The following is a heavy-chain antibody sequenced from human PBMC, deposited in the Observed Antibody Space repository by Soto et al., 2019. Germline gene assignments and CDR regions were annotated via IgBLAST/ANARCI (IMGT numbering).Heavy chain of an antibody. V-gene: IGHV3-53*01. J-gene: IGHJ6*02. Sequence: EVQLVESGGGLIQPGGSLRLSCAASGFTVSSNYMSWVRQTPGKGLEWVSVIYKGGSTYYADSVKGRFTISRDNSKNTLDLQMNSLRAEDTAVYYCARETSNYYYAMDVWGQGTTVTVSS. CDR2: IYKGGST. CDR1: GFTVSSNY. CDR3: ARETSNYYYAMDV.